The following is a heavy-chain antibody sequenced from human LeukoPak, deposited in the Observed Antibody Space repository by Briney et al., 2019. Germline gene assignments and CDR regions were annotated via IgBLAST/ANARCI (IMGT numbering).Heavy chain of an antibody. CDR1: GGTFSSHG. D-gene: IGHD2-21*02. CDR3: ARDTYCGGDCYPRPFDY. CDR2: ISAYNGNT. Sequence: ASVKVSCKAYGGTFSSHGISWVRQAPGQGLEWMGWISAYNGNTNYAQKLQGRVTMTTDTSTSTAYVELRSLRSDDTAVYYCARDTYCGGDCYPRPFDYWGQGTLVTVSS. V-gene: IGHV1-18*01. J-gene: IGHJ4*02.